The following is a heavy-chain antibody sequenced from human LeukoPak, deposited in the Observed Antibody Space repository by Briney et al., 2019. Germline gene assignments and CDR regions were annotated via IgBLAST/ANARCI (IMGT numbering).Heavy chain of an antibody. Sequence: GGSLRLSCAASGFTFSSYSMNWVRQAPGMGLEWVSYISSSSSTIYYADSVKGRFTISRDNAKNSLYLQMNSLRAEDTAVYYCARWRTLDAFDIWGQGTMVTVSS. V-gene: IGHV3-48*01. CDR1: GFTFSSYS. CDR2: ISSSSSTI. CDR3: ARWRTLDAFDI. J-gene: IGHJ3*02. D-gene: IGHD1-1*01.